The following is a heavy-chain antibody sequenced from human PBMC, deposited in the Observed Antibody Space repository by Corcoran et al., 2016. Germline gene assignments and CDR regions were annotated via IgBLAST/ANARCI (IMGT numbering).Heavy chain of an antibody. D-gene: IGHD1-1*01. CDR2: ISAYNGNT. CDR3: ARKLQTGYYYYGMDV. CDR1: GYTFTSYG. Sequence: QVQLVQSGAEVKKPGASVKVSCKASGYTFTSYGLSWVRQAPGQGLEWMGWISAYNGNTNYAQKLQGRVTMTTDPSTSTAYMELRSLRSDDTAVYYCARKLQTGYYYYGMDVWGQGTTVTVSS. V-gene: IGHV1-18*01. J-gene: IGHJ6*02.